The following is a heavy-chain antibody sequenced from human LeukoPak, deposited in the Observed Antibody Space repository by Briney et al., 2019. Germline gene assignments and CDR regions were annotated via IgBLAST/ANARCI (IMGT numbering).Heavy chain of an antibody. CDR3: ARDHRGRTAVYDY. D-gene: IGHD5-18*01. CDR1: GFTFSSYG. J-gene: IGHJ4*02. Sequence: GRSLRLSCAASGFTFSSYGMHWVRQAPGKGLEWVAVIWYDGSNKYYADSVKGRFTISRDNSKNTLYLQMNSLRAEDTAVYYCARDHRGRTAVYDYWGQGTLVTVSS. V-gene: IGHV3-33*01. CDR2: IWYDGSNK.